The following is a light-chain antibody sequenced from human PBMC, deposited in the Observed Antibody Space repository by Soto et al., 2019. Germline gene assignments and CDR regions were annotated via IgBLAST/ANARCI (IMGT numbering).Light chain of an antibody. CDR3: QQSYSTPPIT. J-gene: IGKJ5*01. CDR2: AAS. Sequence: DIQMTQSPSSLSASVGDRVTITCRASQSISSYLNWYQQKPGKAPKLLIYAASSLQSGFLSRFSGSGSGTDFTLTISSLQPEDFATYYCQQSYSTPPITFGQGTRLEIK. CDR1: QSISSY. V-gene: IGKV1-39*01.